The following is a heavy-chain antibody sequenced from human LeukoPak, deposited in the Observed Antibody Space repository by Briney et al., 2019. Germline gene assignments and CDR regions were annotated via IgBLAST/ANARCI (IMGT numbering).Heavy chain of an antibody. CDR2: ISGDGNYI. CDR3: AKNRATGMAFYDC. J-gene: IGHJ4*02. Sequence: PGGSLRLSCAASGFTFSNYAMTWVRQAPGKGLEWVSAISGDGNYIFYGDSVKGRFTSSRDNSKSTLYLQMSNLRAEDTAVYYCAKNRATGMAFYDCWGQGTQVTVSS. V-gene: IGHV3-23*01. CDR1: GFTFSNYA. D-gene: IGHD5-18*01.